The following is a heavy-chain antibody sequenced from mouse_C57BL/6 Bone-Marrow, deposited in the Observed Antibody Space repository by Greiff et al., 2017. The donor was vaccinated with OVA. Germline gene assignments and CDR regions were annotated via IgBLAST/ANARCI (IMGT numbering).Heavy chain of an antibody. CDR2: ISYDGSN. Sequence: EVKLQESGPGLVKPSQSLSLTCSVTGYSITSGYYWNWIRQFPGNKLEWMGYISYDGSNNYNPSLKNRISITRDTSNNQFFLNLNSETTEDTATYYCARSGPRSMDYWGQGTSVTVSS. CDR3: ARSGPRSMDY. D-gene: IGHD3-2*02. V-gene: IGHV3-6*01. J-gene: IGHJ4*01. CDR1: GYSITSGYY.